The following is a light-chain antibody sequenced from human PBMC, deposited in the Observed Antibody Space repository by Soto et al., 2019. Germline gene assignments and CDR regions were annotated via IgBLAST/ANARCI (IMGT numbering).Light chain of an antibody. CDR1: SNDVGGYKY. J-gene: IGLJ2*01. V-gene: IGLV2-14*01. Sequence: QSALTQPASVSGSPGQWITISCTGTSNDVGGYKYVSWYQHHPGKAPKLIIYEVAKRPSGVSDRFSGSKSGNMASLTISGLQAEDEADYYCSSYTSSSTRPVVFGGGTKLTVL. CDR2: EVA. CDR3: SSYTSSSTRPVV.